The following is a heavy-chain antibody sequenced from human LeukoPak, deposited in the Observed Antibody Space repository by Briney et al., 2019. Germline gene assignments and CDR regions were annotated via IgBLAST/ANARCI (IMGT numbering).Heavy chain of an antibody. Sequence: SETLSLTCSVSGGSISRRSYYWGWIRQPPGKGLEWIGSIYYSGSTYYNPSLKNRVTIFADTSENQFSLKLNSVTAADTAVYYCARIGAPAGSWYFDLWGPGTLVSVSS. J-gene: IGHJ2*01. D-gene: IGHD6-13*01. CDR2: IYYSGST. CDR3: ARIGAPAGSWYFDL. V-gene: IGHV4-39*01. CDR1: GGSISRRSYY.